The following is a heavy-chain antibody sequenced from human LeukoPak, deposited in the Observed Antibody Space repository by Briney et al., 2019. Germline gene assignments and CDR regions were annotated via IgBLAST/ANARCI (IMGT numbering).Heavy chain of an antibody. D-gene: IGHD1-26*01. CDR2: VLHSGAT. J-gene: IGHJ4*02. Sequence: PSETLSLTCTVSGGSISSPISYWGWIRQPPGKGLEWIATVLHSGATFYSPSLEGRLTISIDTSTNQFSLKMTSMIAADTAVYYCARRIVGVIDAFDYWGQGALVTVSS. V-gene: IGHV4-39*01. CDR1: GGSISSPISY. CDR3: ARRIVGVIDAFDY.